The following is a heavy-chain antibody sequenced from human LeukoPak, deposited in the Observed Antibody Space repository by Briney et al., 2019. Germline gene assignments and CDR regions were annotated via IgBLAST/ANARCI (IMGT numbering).Heavy chain of an antibody. CDR2: INPSGGST. Sequence: ASVKGSCKASGYTFTSYYMHWVRQAPGQGLEWMGIINPSGGSTSYAQKFQGRVTMTRDTSTSTVYMELSSLRSEDTAVYYCARANGDNDAFDIWGQGTMVTVSS. J-gene: IGHJ3*02. D-gene: IGHD4-17*01. CDR1: GYTFTSYY. CDR3: ARANGDNDAFDI. V-gene: IGHV1-46*01.